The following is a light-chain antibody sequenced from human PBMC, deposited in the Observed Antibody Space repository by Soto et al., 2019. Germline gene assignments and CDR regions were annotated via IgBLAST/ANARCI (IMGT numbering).Light chain of an antibody. J-gene: IGKJ4*01. CDR1: QSVSKY. Sequence: EIGLTQSPATLSLSPGERATLSCRASQSVSKYLAWYQQMPGQAPRLLIYDVFNRATDIPARFSGSGSGTDFTLTISSLEPEDFAVYYCQQRINWPLTFGGGTKVDIK. CDR3: QQRINWPLT. CDR2: DVF. V-gene: IGKV3-11*01.